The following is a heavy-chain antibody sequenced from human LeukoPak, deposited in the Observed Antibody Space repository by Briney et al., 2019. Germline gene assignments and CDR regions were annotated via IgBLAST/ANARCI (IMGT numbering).Heavy chain of an antibody. J-gene: IGHJ6*02. CDR3: AADLYCSGGSCSSLHGRYYYYGMDV. V-gene: IGHV1-2*02. D-gene: IGHD2-15*01. CDR2: INPNSGGT. CDR1: GYTFTGYY. Sequence: ASVKVSCKASGYTFTGYYMHWVRQAPGQGLEWMGWINPNSGGTNSAQKFQERVTITRDMSTSTAYMELSSLRSEDTAVYYCAADLYCSGGSCSSLHGRYYYYGMDVWGQGTTVTVSS.